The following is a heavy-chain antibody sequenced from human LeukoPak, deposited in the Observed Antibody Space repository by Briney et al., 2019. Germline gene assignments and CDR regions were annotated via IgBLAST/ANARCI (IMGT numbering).Heavy chain of an antibody. D-gene: IGHD3-22*01. J-gene: IGHJ4*02. V-gene: IGHV3-23*01. CDR2: INGRGGST. CDR1: GFTFSSYA. CDR3: ARCNYDSSGYYYYFDY. Sequence: GGSLRLSCAASGFTFSSYAMSWVRQAPGKGLEWVSTINGRGGSTYYADSVKGRFTISRDNSKNTLYLQMNSLRAEDTAVYLCARCNYDSSGYYYYFDYWGQGTLVTVSS.